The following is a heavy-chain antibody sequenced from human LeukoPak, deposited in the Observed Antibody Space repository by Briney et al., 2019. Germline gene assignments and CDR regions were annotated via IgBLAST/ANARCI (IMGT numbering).Heavy chain of an antibody. CDR1: GFTFSSYS. D-gene: IGHD2-15*01. Sequence: GGSLRLSCAASGFTFSSYSMNWVRQAPGQGLEWVSSISSSSSYIYYADSVTGRFTISRDNAKNSLYLQMNSLRAEDTAVYYCARLYCSGGSCYYYYYYYYMDVWGKGTTVTVSS. V-gene: IGHV3-21*01. CDR2: ISSSSSYI. CDR3: ARLYCSGGSCYYYYYYYYMDV. J-gene: IGHJ6*03.